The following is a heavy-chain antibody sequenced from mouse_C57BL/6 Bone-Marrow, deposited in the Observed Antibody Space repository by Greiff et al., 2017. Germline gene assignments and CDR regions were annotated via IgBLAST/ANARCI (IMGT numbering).Heavy chain of an antibody. J-gene: IGHJ2*01. CDR2: IDPLGGYT. V-gene: IGHV1-69*01. CDR1: GYTFTSYW. Sequence: VQLQQPGAELVMPGASVKLSCKASGYTFTSYWMQWVKQRPGQGLEWMGEIDPLGGYTNYNEKFKGKSTLTVDKSSSTAYMQISSLTSEDSAVYYCARWDYGCSYGYGGRGTAITV. D-gene: IGHD1-1*01. CDR3: ARWDYGCSYGY.